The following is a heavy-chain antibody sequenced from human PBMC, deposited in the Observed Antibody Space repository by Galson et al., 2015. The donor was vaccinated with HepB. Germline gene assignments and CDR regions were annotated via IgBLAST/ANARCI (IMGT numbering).Heavy chain of an antibody. V-gene: IGHV4-34*01. J-gene: IGHJ6*03. Sequence: SETLSLTCAVYGGSFSGYYWSWIRQPPGKGLEWIGEINHSGSTNYNPSLKSRVTISVDTSKNQLSLKLSSVTAADTAVYYCARAGVWAVVVPAAIRGRYMDVWGKGTTVTVSS. CDR3: ARAGVWAVVVPAAIRGRYMDV. D-gene: IGHD2-2*01. CDR2: INHSGST. CDR1: GGSFSGYY.